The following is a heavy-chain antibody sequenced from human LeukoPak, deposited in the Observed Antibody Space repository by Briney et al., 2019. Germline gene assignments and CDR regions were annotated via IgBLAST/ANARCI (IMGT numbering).Heavy chain of an antibody. J-gene: IGHJ4*02. V-gene: IGHV3-23*01. CDR2: ISGSGATT. D-gene: IGHD2-8*01. CDR3: AKERTNFDY. Sequence: GGSLRLSCAASGFTFSVYAMTWVRQSPGKGLEWVSAISGSGATTYYAGSVKGRFTISRDNSKNTLYLQMNSLRAEDTAVYYCAKERTNFDYWGQGTLVTVSS. CDR1: GFTFSVYA.